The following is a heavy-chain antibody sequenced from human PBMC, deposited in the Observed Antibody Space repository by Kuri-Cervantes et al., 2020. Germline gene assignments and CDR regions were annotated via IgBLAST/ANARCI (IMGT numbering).Heavy chain of an antibody. V-gene: IGHV3-23*01. CDR1: GFTFSSYA. D-gene: IGHD1-26*01. CDR2: ISGSGGST. Sequence: GESLKISCAASGFTFSSYAMSWVRQAPGKGLEWVSAISGSGGSTYYADSVKGRFTISRDNSKNTLYLQTNSLRAEDTAVYYCAKDAVGATTWVDYWGQGTLVTDSS. CDR3: AKDAVGATTWVDY. J-gene: IGHJ4*02.